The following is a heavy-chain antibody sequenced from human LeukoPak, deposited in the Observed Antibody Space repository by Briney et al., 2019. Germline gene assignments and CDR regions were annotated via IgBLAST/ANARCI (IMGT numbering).Heavy chain of an antibody. J-gene: IGHJ4*02. CDR1: GYTFTDYF. CDR3: VGGSVGSGYYYYFDY. CDR2: INPNSGGT. D-gene: IGHD3-22*01. Sequence: ASVKVSCKASGYTFTDYFMHWVRQAPGQGLEWMGWINPNSGGTNYAQKFQGRVTMTRDTSISTAYMELSRLRSDDTAVYYCVGGSVGSGYYYYFDYWGQGTLVTVSS. V-gene: IGHV1-2*02.